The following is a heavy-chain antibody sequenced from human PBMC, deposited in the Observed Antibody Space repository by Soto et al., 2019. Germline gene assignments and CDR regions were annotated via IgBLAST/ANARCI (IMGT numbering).Heavy chain of an antibody. D-gene: IGHD6-13*01. CDR2: IYTSGST. CDR3: ARTSSSWYYFDF. V-gene: IGHV4-4*07. Sequence: TSETLSLTCTVSGGSITSYYWSWIRQPVGRGLEWIGRIYTSGSTNYNPSLKSRVTMSVDRSKNQFSLRLSSATAADTAVYYCARTSSSWYYFDFWGQGTLVTVSS. J-gene: IGHJ4*02. CDR1: GGSITSYY.